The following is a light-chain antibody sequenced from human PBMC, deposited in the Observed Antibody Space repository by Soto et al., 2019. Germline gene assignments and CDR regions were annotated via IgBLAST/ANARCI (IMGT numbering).Light chain of an antibody. V-gene: IGKV3-11*01. CDR3: QQRSNWLLT. Sequence: EIVLTQSPATLSLSPGESATLSCRASQSVSSYLAWYQQKPGQAPRLLIYDASNRATGIPARFSGSGSGTDFTLTISSLEPEDFAVYYCQQRSNWLLTFGGGTKV. CDR1: QSVSSY. CDR2: DAS. J-gene: IGKJ4*01.